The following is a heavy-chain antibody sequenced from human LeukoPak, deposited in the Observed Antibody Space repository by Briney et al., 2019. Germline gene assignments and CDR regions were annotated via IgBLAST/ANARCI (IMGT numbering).Heavy chain of an antibody. CDR1: GGSISSSTNW. Sequence: SETLSLTCAVSGGSISSSTNWWSWVRQPPGKGLEWIGSIYYSGSTYYNPSLKSRVTISVDTSKNQFSLKLSSVTAADTAVYYCARTRYYYNSRSYGAPYYFDYWGQGTLVTVSS. CDR3: ARTRYYYNSRSYGAPYYFDY. V-gene: IGHV4-39*01. D-gene: IGHD3-10*01. J-gene: IGHJ4*02. CDR2: IYYSGST.